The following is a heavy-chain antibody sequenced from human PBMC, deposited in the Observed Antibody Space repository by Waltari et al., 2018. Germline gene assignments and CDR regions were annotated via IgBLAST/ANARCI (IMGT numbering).Heavy chain of an antibody. CDR3: AKGDSSGYYYAVDY. J-gene: IGHJ4*02. Sequence: EVQLVESVGGLVQPGRSLRLSCAASGFTFYDYDMHCVRQAPGKGLEWVSGISWNSGSIGYADSVKGRFTISRDNAKNSLYLQMNSLRAEDTALYYCAKGDSSGYYYAVDYWGQGTLVTVSS. CDR2: ISWNSGSI. V-gene: IGHV3-9*01. CDR1: GFTFYDYD. D-gene: IGHD3-22*01.